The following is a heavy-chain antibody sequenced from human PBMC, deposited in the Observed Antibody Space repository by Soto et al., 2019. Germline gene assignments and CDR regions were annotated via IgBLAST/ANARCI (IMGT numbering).Heavy chain of an antibody. D-gene: IGHD2-21*01. Sequence: LRRSCAASGCIFRSYCMSWVRQAPGKGLEWVANIKQDGSEKYYVDSVKGRFTISRDNAKNSLYLQMNSLRAEDTAVYYCARDGGGYYWGQGTLVTVSS. CDR2: IKQDGSEK. V-gene: IGHV3-7*03. CDR3: ARDGGGYY. J-gene: IGHJ4*02. CDR1: GCIFRSYC.